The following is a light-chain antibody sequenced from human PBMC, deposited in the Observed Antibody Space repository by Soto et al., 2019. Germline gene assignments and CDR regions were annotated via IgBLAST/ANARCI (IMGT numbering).Light chain of an antibody. CDR1: SSNIRNNA. CDR2: DNI. Sequence: QSVLTQPPSASGTPGQRVTISCSGSSSNIRNNAVNWYQQFPGTAPKLLIYDNIQRPSGVPDRFSGSKSGTSASLAISGLQSEDEADYYCAAWGDNLNGWVFGGGTKLTVL. CDR3: AAWGDNLNGWV. V-gene: IGLV1-44*01. J-gene: IGLJ3*02.